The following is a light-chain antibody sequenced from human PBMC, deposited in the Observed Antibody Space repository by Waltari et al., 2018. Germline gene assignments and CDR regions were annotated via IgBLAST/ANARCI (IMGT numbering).Light chain of an antibody. CDR3: QTGGFGIWV. CDR1: RGHSNYA. J-gene: IGLJ3*02. CDR2: VNSDGSH. V-gene: IGLV4-69*01. Sequence: QPLLTQSPSASASLGPSVKLTCPLSRGHSNYAIAWHQQQPDKGPRYLMKVNSDGSHIKGDGIPDRFSGSSSGAERYLTISSLQSEDEADYYCQTGGFGIWVFGGGTKLTVL.